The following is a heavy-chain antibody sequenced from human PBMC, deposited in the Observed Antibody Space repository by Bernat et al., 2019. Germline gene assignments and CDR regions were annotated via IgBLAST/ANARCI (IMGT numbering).Heavy chain of an antibody. D-gene: IGHD2-15*01. Sequence: EVQLVESGGGVVQPGRSLRLSCAASGFTFDGYTMHWVRQAPGKGLEWVALIRWDGGSTYYADSVKGRFTISRDNTKNYLYLQMNSLRTEDPASYDCAIDSAADRCGLCSFDIWGQGTMVTVSS. CDR3: AIDSAADRCGLCSFDI. J-gene: IGHJ3*02. CDR2: IRWDGGST. CDR1: GFTFDGYT. V-gene: IGHV3-43*01.